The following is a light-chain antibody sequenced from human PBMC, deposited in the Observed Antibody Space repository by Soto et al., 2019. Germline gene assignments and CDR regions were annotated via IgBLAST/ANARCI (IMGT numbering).Light chain of an antibody. CDR1: SSDVGRYHL. V-gene: IGLV2-23*01. CDR2: EGS. Sequence: QSVLTQPASVSGSPGQSITISCTGSSSDVGRYHLVSWYQQHPGKAPKVIIYEGSKRPSGISTRFFGSKSGNTASLTISGLQAEDEADYFCCSYAGYSTSVIFGGGTKVTVL. CDR3: CSYAGYSTSVI. J-gene: IGLJ2*01.